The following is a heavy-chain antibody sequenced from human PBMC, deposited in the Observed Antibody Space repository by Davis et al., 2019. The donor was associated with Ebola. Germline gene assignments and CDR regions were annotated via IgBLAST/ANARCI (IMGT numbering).Heavy chain of an antibody. CDR3: AKEGEKQQLVLRYMDV. CDR1: GFTFSSYW. CDR2: INSDGSST. J-gene: IGHJ6*03. D-gene: IGHD6-13*01. V-gene: IGHV3-74*01. Sequence: PGGSLRLSCAASGFTFSSYWMHWVRQAPGKGLVWVSRINSDGSSTSYADSVKGRFTISRDNSKNTLYLQMNSLRAEDTAVYYCAKEGEKQQLVLRYMDVWGKGTTVTVSS.